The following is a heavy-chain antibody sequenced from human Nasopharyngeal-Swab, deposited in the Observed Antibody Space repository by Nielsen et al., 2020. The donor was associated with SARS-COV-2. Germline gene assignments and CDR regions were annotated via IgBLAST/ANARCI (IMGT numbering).Heavy chain of an antibody. CDR2: ISGTGDDT. CDR1: GFTFSGYA. Sequence: GESLKISCAASGFTFSGYAMNWVRQAPGKGLEWVSGISGTGDDTYYADSVKGRFTISRDRSKNTLYPQMNSLRAEDTAVYYCAKDSGAGFCNDGSCFPTNHWGQGTRVTVSS. CDR3: AKDSGAGFCNDGSCFPTNH. D-gene: IGHD2-15*01. V-gene: IGHV3-23*01. J-gene: IGHJ5*02.